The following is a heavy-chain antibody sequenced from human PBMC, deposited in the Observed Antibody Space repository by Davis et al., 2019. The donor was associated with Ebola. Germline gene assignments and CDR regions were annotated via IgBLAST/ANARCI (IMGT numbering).Heavy chain of an antibody. CDR1: GFTVSSNY. D-gene: IGHD3-22*01. CDR2: IYSGGST. Sequence: GGSLRLSCAASGFTVSSNYMSWVRQAPGKGLEWVSVIYSGGSTYYADSVKGRFTISRDNSKNTLYLQMNSLRAEDTAVYYCAKERGYYYDSSGYSKDWYFDLWGRGTLVTVSS. CDR3: AKERGYYYDSSGYSKDWYFDL. V-gene: IGHV3-53*01. J-gene: IGHJ2*01.